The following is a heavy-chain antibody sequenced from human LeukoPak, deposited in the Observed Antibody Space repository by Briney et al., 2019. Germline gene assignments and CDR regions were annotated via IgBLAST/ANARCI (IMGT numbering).Heavy chain of an antibody. D-gene: IGHD3-22*01. CDR3: ASTTYYYDSSGYYFLDF. V-gene: IGHV4-61*02. Sequence: SETMSLACTVSAGSISSDSYYWSWILQPAVKGLEWIGRIYTSGSTNYNPSLKSRVTMSVDTSKNQFSLKLSSVTAADTAVYYCASTTYYYDSSGYYFLDFWGQGTLVTVSS. J-gene: IGHJ4*02. CDR1: AGSISSDSYY. CDR2: IYTSGST.